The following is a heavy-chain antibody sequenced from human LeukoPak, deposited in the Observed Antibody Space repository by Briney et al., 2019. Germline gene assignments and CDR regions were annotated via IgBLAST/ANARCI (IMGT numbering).Heavy chain of an antibody. J-gene: IGHJ5*02. V-gene: IGHV3-33*01. D-gene: IGHD6-6*01. CDR1: GFTFSGYG. CDR2: IWYDGSNK. CDR3: ARAGQLVRWWFDP. Sequence: GRSLRLSCAASGFTFSGYGMHWVRQAPGKGLEWVAVIWYDGSNKYYADSVKGRFTISRDNSKNTLYLQMNSLRAEDTAVYYCARAGQLVRWWFDPWGQGTLVTVSS.